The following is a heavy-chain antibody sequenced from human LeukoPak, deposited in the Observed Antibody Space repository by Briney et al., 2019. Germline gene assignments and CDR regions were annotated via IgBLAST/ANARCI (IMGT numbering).Heavy chain of an antibody. V-gene: IGHV1-2*04. CDR3: ARAPEQWLVDYYFDY. Sequence: ASVKVSCKASGYTFTGYYMHWVRQAPGQGLEWMGWINPNSGGTNYAQKFQGWVTMTRDTSISTAYMELSRLRSDDAAVYYCARAPEQWLVDYYFDYRGQGTLVTVSS. J-gene: IGHJ4*02. CDR2: INPNSGGT. CDR1: GYTFTGYY. D-gene: IGHD6-19*01.